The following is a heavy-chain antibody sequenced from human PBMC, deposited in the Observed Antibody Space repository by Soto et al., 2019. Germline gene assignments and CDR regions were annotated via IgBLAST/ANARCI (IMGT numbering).Heavy chain of an antibody. V-gene: IGHV3-30-3*01. D-gene: IGHD2-8*01. J-gene: IGHJ6*02. Sequence: QVQLVESGGGVVQPGRSLRLSCAASGFTFSSYAMHWVRQAPGKGLEWVAVISYDGSNKYYADSVKGRFTISRDNSKNTLYVQMNSLTPEDTAVYYCARAPDIVLIRAYYYYGMDVWGQGTTVTVSS. CDR3: ARAPDIVLIRAYYYYGMDV. CDR1: GFTFSSYA. CDR2: ISYDGSNK.